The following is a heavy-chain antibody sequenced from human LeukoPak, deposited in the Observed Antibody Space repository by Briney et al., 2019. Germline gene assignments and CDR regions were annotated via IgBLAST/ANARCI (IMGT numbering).Heavy chain of an antibody. CDR1: GFTYNTCT. V-gene: IGHV3-21*06. CDR2: ISATSGYI. CDR3: ATDGLTGTTDGTLES. D-gene: IGHD1-20*01. J-gene: IGHJ4*02. Sequence: PGGSLRLSCAASGFTYNTCTMNWVRQAPGKGLEWVSSISATSGYIYYADSVKGRFTISRDNAKNLLFLQMNSLRAEDTAMYYCATDGLTGTTDGTLESWGQGTLVTV.